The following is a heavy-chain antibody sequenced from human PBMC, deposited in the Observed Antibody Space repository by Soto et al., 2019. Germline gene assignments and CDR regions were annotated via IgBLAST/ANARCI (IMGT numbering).Heavy chain of an antibody. CDR2: IFYSGST. V-gene: IGHV4-30-4*01. J-gene: IGHJ4*02. Sequence: SETLSLTCSVSGGSISSGDYYWSWIRQPPGKGLEWIGYIFYSGSTYYNPSLESRVTISVDTSENQFSLKLRSVTAADTAVYYCAREANWNYELGNYFDYWGQGTLVTVS. D-gene: IGHD1-7*01. CDR1: GGSISSGDYY. CDR3: AREANWNYELGNYFDY.